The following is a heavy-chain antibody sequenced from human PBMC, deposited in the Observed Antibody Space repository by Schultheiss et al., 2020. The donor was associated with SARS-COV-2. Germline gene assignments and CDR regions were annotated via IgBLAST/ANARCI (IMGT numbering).Heavy chain of an antibody. CDR3: ARNKMATHSRFYYYYGMDV. CDR1: GFTFSSYA. V-gene: IGHV3-23*01. J-gene: IGHJ6*02. Sequence: GGSLRLSCAASGFTFSSYAMSWVRQAPGKGLEWVSAISGSGGSTYYADSVKGRFTISRDNSKNSLYLQMNSLRAEDTAVYYCARNKMATHSRFYYYYGMDVWGQGTTVTVSS. D-gene: IGHD5-24*01. CDR2: ISGSGGST.